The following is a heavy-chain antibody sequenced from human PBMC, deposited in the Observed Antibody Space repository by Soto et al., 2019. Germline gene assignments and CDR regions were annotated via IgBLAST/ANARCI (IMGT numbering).Heavy chain of an antibody. J-gene: IGHJ6*03. CDR3: ARESSSTAHYYYYMDV. CDR1: GGSISSYY. Sequence: SETLSLTCTVSGGSISSYYWSWIRQPPGKGLEWIGYIYYSGSTNYNPSLKSRVTISVDTSKNQFSLKLSSVTAADTAVYYCARESSSTAHYYYYMDVWGKGTTVTVSS. D-gene: IGHD6-6*01. V-gene: IGHV4-59*01. CDR2: IYYSGST.